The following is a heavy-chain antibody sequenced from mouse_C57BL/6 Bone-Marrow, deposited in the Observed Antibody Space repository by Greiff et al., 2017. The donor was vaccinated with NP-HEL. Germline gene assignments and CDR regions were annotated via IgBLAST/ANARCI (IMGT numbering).Heavy chain of an antibody. V-gene: IGHV1-55*01. CDR2: IYPGSGST. J-gene: IGHJ2*01. D-gene: IGHD1-1*01. CDR3: ARSLGGSSYPYYFDY. Sequence: QVQLQQSGAELVKPGASVKMSCKASGYTFTSYWITWVKQRPGQGLEWIGDIYPGSGSTNYNEKFKSKATLTVDTSSSTAYMQLSSLTSEDSAVYYCARSLGGSSYPYYFDYWGQGTTLTVSS. CDR1: GYTFTSYW.